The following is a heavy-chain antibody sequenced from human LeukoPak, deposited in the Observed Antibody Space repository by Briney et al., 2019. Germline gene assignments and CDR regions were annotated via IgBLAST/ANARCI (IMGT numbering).Heavy chain of an antibody. CDR1: GYTFTSYY. V-gene: IGHV1-46*01. J-gene: IGHJ4*02. Sequence: ASVKVSCKASGYTFTSYYMHWVRQAPGQGLEWMGIINPSGGSTSYAQKFQGRVTMTRDTFTSAAYMEMTSLRPEDTAIYYCASAAERELLNRPHFDHWGQGTLVSVSS. CDR3: ASAAERELLNRPHFDH. CDR2: INPSGGST. D-gene: IGHD3-10*01.